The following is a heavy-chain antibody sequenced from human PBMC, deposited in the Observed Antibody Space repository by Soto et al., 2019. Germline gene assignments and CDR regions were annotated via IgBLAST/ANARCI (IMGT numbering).Heavy chain of an antibody. D-gene: IGHD6-19*01. CDR1: RLTFSIYL. J-gene: IGHJ6*02. Sequence: SCKESRLTFSIYLVHRRRQAIEQRPEWMGWMNANSGNTDYAQKFRGRVTITADESTTTAHMELSSLRSEDTAVYYCASWVKEAGIGGNYYYGMDVWGQGTTVTVSS. V-gene: IGHV1-8*03. CDR2: MNANSGNT. CDR3: ASWVKEAGIGGNYYYGMDV.